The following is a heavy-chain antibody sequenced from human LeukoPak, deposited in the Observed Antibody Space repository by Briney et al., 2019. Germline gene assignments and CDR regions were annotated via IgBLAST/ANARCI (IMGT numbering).Heavy chain of an antibody. J-gene: IGHJ4*02. CDR3: ARTDIVAIFRGGFFDY. CDR1: GGSTSSGGSD. D-gene: IGHD5-12*01. Sequence: SESLSLTCTLSGGSTSSGGSDWSWIRQHPGKGLEWIGYIYYSGSTYYNPSLKGRVTISVDTSKNQFALKLSSVTAADTAVYYCARTDIVAIFRGGFFDYWGQGTLVTVSS. CDR2: IYYSGST. V-gene: IGHV4-31*03.